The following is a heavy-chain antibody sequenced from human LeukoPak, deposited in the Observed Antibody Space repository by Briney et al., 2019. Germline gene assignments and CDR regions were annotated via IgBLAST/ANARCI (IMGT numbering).Heavy chain of an antibody. J-gene: IGHJ4*02. CDR3: AKDPGHYDFWSGYLPYFDY. V-gene: IGHV3-23*01. D-gene: IGHD3-3*01. Sequence: SGGSLRLSCAASGFTFSSYAMSWVRQAPGKGLERVSAISGSGGSTYYADSVKGRFTISRDNSKNTLYLQMNSLRAEDTAVYYCAKDPGHYDFWSGYLPYFDYWGQGTLVTVSS. CDR1: GFTFSSYA. CDR2: ISGSGGST.